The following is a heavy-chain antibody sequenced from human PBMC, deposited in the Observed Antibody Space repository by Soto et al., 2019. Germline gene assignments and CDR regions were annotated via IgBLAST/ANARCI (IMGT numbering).Heavy chain of an antibody. V-gene: IGHV4-59*11. D-gene: IGHD3-10*01. CDR2: ISYTGET. CDR3: XXXXXXXXXSRTYYLFDF. CDR1: GGSIFTHY. J-gene: IGHJ4*02. Sequence: QVQLQESGPGLVKPSETLSLTCTVSGGSIFTHYWSWIRQPPGKGLEWIAYISYTGETTENPSLQSRVAMSRXTSKNXFXXXXXXXXXXXXXXXXXXXXXXXXXXSRTYYLFDFWGQGTQVTVS.